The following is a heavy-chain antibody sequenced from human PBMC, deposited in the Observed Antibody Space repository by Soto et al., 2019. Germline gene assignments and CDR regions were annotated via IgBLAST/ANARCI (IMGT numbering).Heavy chain of an antibody. D-gene: IGHD4-4*01. Sequence: LXLSGAAAGFTSRDDCMSCSRQAPGKGLEWVSYISSSSSYTNYADSVKGRFTISRDNAKNSLYLQMNSLRAEDTAVYYCARDGNSNYALGYYYYGMDVWGQGTTVTVYS. V-gene: IGHV3-11*06. CDR2: ISSSSSYT. CDR3: ARDGNSNYALGYYYYGMDV. CDR1: GFTSRDDC. J-gene: IGHJ6*02.